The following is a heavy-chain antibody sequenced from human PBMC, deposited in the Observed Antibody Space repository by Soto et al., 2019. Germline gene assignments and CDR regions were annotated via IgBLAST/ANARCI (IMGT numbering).Heavy chain of an antibody. D-gene: IGHD3-16*02. CDR3: QVVAGVIVTSFDH. Sequence: SVKVSCKASGGTFSSYAISWVRQAPGQGLEWMGGIIPIFGTANYAQKFQGRVTITADKSTSTAYMELSSLRSEDTAVYYCQVVAGVIVTSFDHWGQGTLVTVSS. CDR1: GGTFSSYA. J-gene: IGHJ4*02. V-gene: IGHV1-69*06. CDR2: IIPIFGTA.